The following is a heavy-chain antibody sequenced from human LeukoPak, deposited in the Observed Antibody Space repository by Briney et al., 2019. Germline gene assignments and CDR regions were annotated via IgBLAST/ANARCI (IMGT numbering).Heavy chain of an antibody. CDR2: IYYSGST. J-gene: IGHJ4*02. Sequence: PSQTLSLTRTVSGGSISSGDYYWSWIRQPPGKGLEWIGYIYYSGSTYYNPSLKSRVTISVDTSKNQFSLKLSSVTAADTAVYYCARAKGMKYYFDYWGQGTLVTVSS. CDR3: ARAKGMKYYFDY. D-gene: IGHD3-10*01. CDR1: GGSISSGDYY. V-gene: IGHV4-30-4*08.